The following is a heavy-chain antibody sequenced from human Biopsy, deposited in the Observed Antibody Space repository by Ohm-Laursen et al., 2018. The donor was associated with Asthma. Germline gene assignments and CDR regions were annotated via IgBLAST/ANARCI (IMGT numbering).Heavy chain of an antibody. D-gene: IGHD1-26*01. V-gene: IGHV1-69*13. CDR2: ISPIFGRV. J-gene: IGHJ6*02. CDR3: ARPDPGRPIVYYYYGMDV. CDR1: GVSLRNYGLSGYG. Sequence: SVKVFCKASGVSLRNYGLSGYGFSWLRQAPGQGLEWMGGISPIFGRVNYAQKFEGRATITADLFTRTAYMELSSLRSDDTAVYYCARPDPGRPIVYYYYGMDVWGQGTTVTVYS.